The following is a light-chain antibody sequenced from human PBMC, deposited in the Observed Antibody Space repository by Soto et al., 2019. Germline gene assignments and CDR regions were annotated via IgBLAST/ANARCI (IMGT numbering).Light chain of an antibody. CDR1: QGISSH. J-gene: IGKJ5*01. Sequence: IQLTQSPSSLSASVGVRVTITCRASQGISSHLAWYQQKPGKAPKLLIYAASTLQTGVPSRFSGRGSGTDFSLTLSSLQPGDFAIYYCQQVNSFPSTFGERPRLEI. CDR3: QQVNSFPST. CDR2: AAS. V-gene: IGKV1-9*01.